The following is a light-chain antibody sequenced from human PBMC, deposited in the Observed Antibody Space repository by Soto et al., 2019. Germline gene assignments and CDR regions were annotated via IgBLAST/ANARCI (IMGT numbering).Light chain of an antibody. V-gene: IGKV1-33*01. Sequence: DFQMTQSPSSLSASVGDRVTIACQASQDIGNYLNCYQQKPGKAPKPLIYDASNLETGVPSRFSGSGSGTDFTFTISSLQPEDIATSYCQRFDSLPCCSAPNSQLTFGGGTKVEIK. CDR3: QRFDSLPCCSAPNSQLT. CDR1: QDIGNY. J-gene: IGKJ4*01. CDR2: DAS.